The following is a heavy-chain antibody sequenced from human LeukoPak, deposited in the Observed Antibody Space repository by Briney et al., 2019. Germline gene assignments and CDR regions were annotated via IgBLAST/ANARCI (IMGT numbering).Heavy chain of an antibody. Sequence: ASVKVSCKASGYTFTSYYIHWVRQAPGQGLEWMGIINPSGGSTSYAQKFQGRVTMTRDTSTSTVYMELSSLRSEDTAVYHCASWDDYPYYFDYWGQGTLVTVSS. V-gene: IGHV1-46*03. D-gene: IGHD4-11*01. CDR1: GYTFTSYY. CDR2: INPSGGST. CDR3: ASWDDYPYYFDY. J-gene: IGHJ4*02.